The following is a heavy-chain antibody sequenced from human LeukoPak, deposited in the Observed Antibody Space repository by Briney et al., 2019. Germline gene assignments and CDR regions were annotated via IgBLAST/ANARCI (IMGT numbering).Heavy chain of an antibody. V-gene: IGHV4-61*02. J-gene: IGHJ6*02. CDR3: ARVRIAVAGNYYYYYGMDV. D-gene: IGHD6-19*01. Sequence: PSETLSLTCTVSGGSISSGSYYWSWIRPPAGKGLEWIGRIYTSGSIYYNPSLKSRVTISVDTSKNQFSLKLSSVTAADTAVYYCARVRIAVAGNYYYYYGMDVWGQGTTVTVSS. CDR1: GGSISSGSYY. CDR2: IYTSGSI.